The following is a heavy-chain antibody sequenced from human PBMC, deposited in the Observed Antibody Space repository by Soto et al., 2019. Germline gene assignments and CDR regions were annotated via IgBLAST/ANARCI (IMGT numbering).Heavy chain of an antibody. CDR2: IWYDGSNK. Sequence: GGSLRLSCAASGFTFSSYGMHWVRQAPGKGLEWVAVIWYDGSNKYYADSVKGRFTISRDNSKNTLYLQMNSLRAEDTAVYYCARDSGPDDYGDYFERWFDPWGQGTLVTVSS. CDR3: ARDSGPDDYGDYFERWFDP. CDR1: GFTFSSYG. V-gene: IGHV3-33*01. J-gene: IGHJ5*02. D-gene: IGHD4-17*01.